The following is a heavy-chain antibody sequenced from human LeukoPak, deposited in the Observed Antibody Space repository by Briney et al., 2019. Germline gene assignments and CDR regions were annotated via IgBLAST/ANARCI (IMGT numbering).Heavy chain of an antibody. V-gene: IGHV3-7*04. CDR2: IKQDGSEK. J-gene: IGHJ4*02. Sequence: GGSLRLSCAASGFTFSSYWMSWVRQAPGKGLEWVANIKQDGSEKYYVDSVKGRFTISRDNAKNSLYLQMNSLRAEDTAVYYCARAGVNYGSGSYYHWGQGTLVTVSS. CDR3: ARAGVNYGSGSYYH. CDR1: GFTFSSYW. D-gene: IGHD3-10*01.